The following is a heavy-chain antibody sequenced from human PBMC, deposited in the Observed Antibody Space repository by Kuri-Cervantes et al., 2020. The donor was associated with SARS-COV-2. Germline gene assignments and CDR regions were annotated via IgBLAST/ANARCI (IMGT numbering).Heavy chain of an antibody. Sequence: SETLSLTCTVSGGSISSSSYYWGWIRQPPGKGLEWIGSIYYNGSTYYNPSLKSRVTISVDTSKNQFSLKLSSVTAADTAVYYCARQAVTTALDYWGQGTLVTVSS. J-gene: IGHJ4*02. CDR1: GGSISSSSYY. CDR2: IYYNGST. V-gene: IGHV4-39*01. D-gene: IGHD4-17*01. CDR3: ARQAVTTALDY.